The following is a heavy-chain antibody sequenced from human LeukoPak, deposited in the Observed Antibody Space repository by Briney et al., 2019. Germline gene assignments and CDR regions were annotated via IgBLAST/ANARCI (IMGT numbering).Heavy chain of an antibody. V-gene: IGHV3-74*01. J-gene: IGHJ3*02. CDR1: GFTFSSYW. Sequence: GGSLRLSCAASGFTFSSYWMHWVRQAPGKGLVWVSRINSDGSSTSYADSVKGRFTISRDNAKNTLYLQMNSLRAEDTAVYYCARSIYCGGDCRDAFDIWGQGTMVTVSS. CDR2: INSDGSST. D-gene: IGHD2-21*02. CDR3: ARSIYCGGDCRDAFDI.